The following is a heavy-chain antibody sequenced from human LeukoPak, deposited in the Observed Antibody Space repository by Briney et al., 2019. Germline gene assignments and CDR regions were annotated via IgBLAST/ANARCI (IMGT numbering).Heavy chain of an antibody. D-gene: IGHD2-21*02. CDR2: ISSSSSYI. J-gene: IGHJ4*02. V-gene: IGHV3-21*01. CDR1: GFTFSSYS. CDR3: ARFVVVTAQFDY. Sequence: GGSLRLSCAASGFTFSSYSMNWVRQAPGKGLEWVSSISSSSSYIYYADSVKGRFTISRDNAKNSLYLQMNSLRAEDTAVYYCARFVVVTAQFDYWGQGTLVTVPS.